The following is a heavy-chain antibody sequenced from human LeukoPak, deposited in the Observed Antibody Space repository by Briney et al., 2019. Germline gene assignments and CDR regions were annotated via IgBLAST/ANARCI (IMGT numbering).Heavy chain of an antibody. CDR3: ASRPSELIRDY. CDR2: IFSGGDT. CDR1: GFTVNRNY. D-gene: IGHD3-10*01. V-gene: IGHV3-53*01. Sequence: GGSLRLSCAASGFTVNRNYMTWVRQAPGKGLEGVSVIFSGGDTYYADSVKGRFTISRDNSKNTLYLQMNSLRAEDTAVYYCASRPSELIRDYWGQGTLVTV. J-gene: IGHJ4*02.